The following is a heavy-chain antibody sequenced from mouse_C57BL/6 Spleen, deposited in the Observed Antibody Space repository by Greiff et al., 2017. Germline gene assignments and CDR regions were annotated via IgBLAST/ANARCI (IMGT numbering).Heavy chain of an antibody. CDR2: IDPNSGGT. Sequence: VQLQQPGAELVKPGASVKLSCKASGYTFTSYWMHWVKQRPGRGLEWIGRIDPNSGGTKYNAKFKSKATMTVAKPSSSAYMQLSSLTSEDSAVYDWARSECITPYAMDYWGQGTTVTVSS. CDR1: GYTFTSYW. D-gene: IGHD1-1*01. V-gene: IGHV1-72*01. CDR3: ARSECITPYAMDY. J-gene: IGHJ4*01.